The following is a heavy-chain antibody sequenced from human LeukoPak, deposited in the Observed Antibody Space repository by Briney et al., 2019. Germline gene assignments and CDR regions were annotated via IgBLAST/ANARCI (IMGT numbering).Heavy chain of an antibody. V-gene: IGHV4-30-2*01. CDR2: IYHSGST. Sequence: SQTLSLTCAVSGGSISSGGYSWSWIRQPPGKGLEWIGYIYHSGSTYYNLSLKSRVTISVDRSKNQFSLKLSSVTAADTAVYYCARESILTGIDPWGQGTLVTVSS. CDR3: ARESILTGIDP. D-gene: IGHD3-9*01. CDR1: GGSISSGGYS. J-gene: IGHJ5*02.